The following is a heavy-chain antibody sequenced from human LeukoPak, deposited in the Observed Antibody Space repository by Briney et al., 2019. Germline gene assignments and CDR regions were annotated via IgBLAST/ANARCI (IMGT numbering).Heavy chain of an antibody. V-gene: IGHV3-21*01. Sequence: GGSLRLSCAASGFTFSSYSMDWVRQAPGKGLEWVSFISSSSYIYYADSVKGRFTISRDNAKNSLYLQMNSLRAEDTAVYYCARGATTMVRPFDYWGQGTLVTVSS. J-gene: IGHJ4*02. CDR2: ISSSSYI. D-gene: IGHD3-10*01. CDR3: ARGATTMVRPFDY. CDR1: GFTFSSYS.